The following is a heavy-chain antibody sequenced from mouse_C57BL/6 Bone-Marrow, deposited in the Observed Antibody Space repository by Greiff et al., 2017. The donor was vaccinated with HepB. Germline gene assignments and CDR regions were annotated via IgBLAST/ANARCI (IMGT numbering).Heavy chain of an antibody. CDR3: ARDEGQLRLRGMDY. V-gene: IGHV5-4*01. D-gene: IGHD3-2*02. CDR2: ISDGGSYT. J-gene: IGHJ4*01. CDR1: GFTFSSYA. Sequence: DVQLVESGGGLVKPGGSLKLSCAASGFTFSSYAMSWVRQTPEKRLEWVATISDGGSYTYYPDNVKGRFTISRDNAKNNLYLQMSHLKSEDTAMYYCARDEGQLRLRGMDYWGQGTSVTVSS.